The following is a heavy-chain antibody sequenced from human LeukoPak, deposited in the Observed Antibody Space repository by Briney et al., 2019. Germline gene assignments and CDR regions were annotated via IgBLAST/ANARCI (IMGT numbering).Heavy chain of an antibody. CDR1: GYTFTGNY. D-gene: IGHD1-26*01. CDR3: ARLDSGSYDY. J-gene: IGHJ4*02. Sequence: ASVKVSCKASGYTFTGNYMHWVRQAPGQGLEWTGWINPNSGGTNYAQKFQGRVTMTRDTSISTAYMELSRLRSDGTAVYYCARLDSGSYDYWGQGTLVTVSS. CDR2: INPNSGGT. V-gene: IGHV1-2*02.